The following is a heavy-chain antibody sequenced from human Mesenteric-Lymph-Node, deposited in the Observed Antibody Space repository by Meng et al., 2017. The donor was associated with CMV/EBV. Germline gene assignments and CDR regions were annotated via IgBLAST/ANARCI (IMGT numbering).Heavy chain of an antibody. CDR3: AQIGRPAS. CDR1: GFTFSYYY. D-gene: IGHD1-26*01. V-gene: IGHV3-11*04. Sequence: GESLKISCAASGFTFSYYYRSGVRQAPGKGLELVSYISSSGAYIYYAESVEGRFTMSRDNAKNSLDLQMNSLRAEDTAVYYCAQIGRPASWGQGTLVTVSS. CDR2: ISSSGAYI. J-gene: IGHJ5*02.